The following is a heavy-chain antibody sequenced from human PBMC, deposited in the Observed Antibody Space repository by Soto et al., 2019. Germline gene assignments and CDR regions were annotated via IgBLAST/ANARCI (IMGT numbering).Heavy chain of an antibody. CDR2: IWYDGSKK. D-gene: IGHD3-3*01. CDR1: GFTFSSFG. V-gene: IGHV3-33*01. J-gene: IGHJ6*02. Sequence: QVQVVESGGGVVQPGRSLRLSCAASGFTFSSFGMHWVRQAPGKGLEWVSLIWYDGSKKSYGDSVKGRFTISRDNSRNTVYLHMNSLIADDTAVYYCARDGSYYSLWSGYYPSRNGMDVWGQGTTVTVSS. CDR3: ARDGSYYSLWSGYYPSRNGMDV.